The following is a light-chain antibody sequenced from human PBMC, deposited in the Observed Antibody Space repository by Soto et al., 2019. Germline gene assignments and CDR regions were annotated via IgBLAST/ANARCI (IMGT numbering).Light chain of an antibody. CDR3: QQSKNWPPYT. CDR1: QSVSTN. V-gene: IGKV3-15*01. CDR2: GAS. J-gene: IGKJ2*01. Sequence: TVMTQSPATLSVSPGAGATLSCRASQSVSTNLAWYQQKPCQAPRLLIYGASTRATGIPARFSGSGSGTAFTLTSSSRQSEDFAVYYCQQSKNWPPYTFGQGTKLEIK.